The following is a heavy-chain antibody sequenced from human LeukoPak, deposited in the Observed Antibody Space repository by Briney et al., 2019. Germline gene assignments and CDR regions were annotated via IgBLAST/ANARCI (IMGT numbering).Heavy chain of an antibody. CDR1: GFTFSWYA. D-gene: IGHD6-19*01. CDR2: ISGSAGSP. J-gene: IGHJ4*02. V-gene: IGHV3-23*01. Sequence: GGSLRLSCAASGFTFSWYAMSWVRQAPGKGLEWVSAISGSAGSPHYADSVRGRFTISRDNSRNTLYLQMNSLRAEDTAVYYCAKDLQVSSAYHFDYWGQGTLVSVSS. CDR3: AKDLQVSSAYHFDY.